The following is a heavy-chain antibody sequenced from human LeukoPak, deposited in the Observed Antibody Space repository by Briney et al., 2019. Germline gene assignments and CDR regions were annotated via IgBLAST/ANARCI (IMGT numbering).Heavy chain of an antibody. CDR2: IYSGDNT. V-gene: IGHV3-66*02. Sequence: GGSLRLSCAASGFTVSSNYVSWVRQAPGKGLEWVSVIYSGDNTYYADSVKGRFTISREKSKNTLYLEMQSLRTEDTAVYYCARTPGGYDSAWGSPVRYFDYWGQGTLVTVSS. CDR1: GFTVSSNY. J-gene: IGHJ4*02. CDR3: ARTPGGYDSAWGSPVRYFDY. D-gene: IGHD3-16*01.